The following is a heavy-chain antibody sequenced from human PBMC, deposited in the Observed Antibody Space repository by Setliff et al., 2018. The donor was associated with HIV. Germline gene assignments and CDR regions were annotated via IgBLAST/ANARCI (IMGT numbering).Heavy chain of an antibody. D-gene: IGHD6-13*01. CDR3: ATDPGYSSTWYSESFQH. J-gene: IGHJ1*01. V-gene: IGHV1-24*01. CDR1: GYTLTELS. Sequence: ASVKVSCKISGYTLTELSIHWVRRAPGKGLEWMANFDPEDGETFYAQKFQGRLTMTEDTSTDTAYMELSSLRSDDTAMYYCATDPGYSSTWYSESFQHWGQGTVVTVSS. CDR2: FDPEDGET.